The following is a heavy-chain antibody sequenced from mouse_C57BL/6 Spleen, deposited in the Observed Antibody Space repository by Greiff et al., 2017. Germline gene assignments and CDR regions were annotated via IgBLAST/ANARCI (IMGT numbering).Heavy chain of an antibody. J-gene: IGHJ4*01. CDR2: INPKNGGP. CDR1: GYRFPDYY. Sequence: EVQLQQSGPELVKPGASVKISCKASGYRFPDYYMTWVKRSQGRGLGWIGDINPKNGGPSYNQKIKGKATLTVDKSSSTAYMELRSLTSEDSAVYYCARLGARYAMDYWGQGTSVTVSS. D-gene: IGHD4-1*01. CDR3: ARLGARYAMDY. V-gene: IGHV1-26*01.